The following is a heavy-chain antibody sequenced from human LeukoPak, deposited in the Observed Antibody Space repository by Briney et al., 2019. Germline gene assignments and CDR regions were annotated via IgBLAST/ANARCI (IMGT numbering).Heavy chain of an antibody. V-gene: IGHV3-30*02. CDR1: GFMFSTYG. D-gene: IGHD2-2*01. J-gene: IGHJ3*02. CDR2: IRSDGSGK. CDR3: AKGDWYCSSTTCYAGAFET. Sequence: GGSLRLSCAASGFMFSTYGMHWVRQAPGKGLEWVTFIRSDGSGKYYGDSVKGRFTISRDNSQNMLFLQMNSLRGDDTAVYYCAKGDWYCSSTTCYAGAFETWGQGTMVTVAS.